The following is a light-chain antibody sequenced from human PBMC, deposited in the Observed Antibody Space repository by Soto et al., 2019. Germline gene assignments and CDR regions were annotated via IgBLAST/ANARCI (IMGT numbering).Light chain of an antibody. CDR3: SSYTSSNTNWV. CDR1: SSDVGGYNY. V-gene: IGLV2-14*01. CDR2: EVS. Sequence: QSALTQPASVSGSPGQSITISCTGTSSDVGGYNYVSWYQQHPGKAPKLMIYEVSNRPSGVSNRFSGSKSGNTASLTISGLQAEDEADYYCSSYTSSNTNWVFGGGTKLTIL. J-gene: IGLJ3*02.